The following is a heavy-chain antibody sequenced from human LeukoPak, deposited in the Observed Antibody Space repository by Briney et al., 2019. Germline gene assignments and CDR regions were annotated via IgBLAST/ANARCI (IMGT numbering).Heavy chain of an antibody. J-gene: IGHJ4*02. D-gene: IGHD3-16*01. Sequence: PGGSLRLSCATSGFTFSTYGIHWVRQAPGKGLEWVTFIRSDGRQTYYANSVRGRFTVSRDASKNVLYLQMNSLRTEDTALYYCTKETLGGGSTFDDWGQGTLVIVSS. V-gene: IGHV3-30*02. CDR1: GFTFSTYG. CDR3: TKETLGGGSTFDD. CDR2: IRSDGRQT.